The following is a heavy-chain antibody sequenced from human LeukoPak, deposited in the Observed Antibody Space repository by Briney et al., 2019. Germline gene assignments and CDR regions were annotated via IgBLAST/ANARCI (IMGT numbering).Heavy chain of an antibody. CDR3: ATLPICSSTSCPTKDY. CDR2: IYTSGST. CDR1: GGSISSGSYY. Sequence: PSETLSLTCTVSGGSISSGSYYWSWIRQPAGKGLEWIGRIYTSGSTNYNPSLKSRVTISVDTSKNQFSLKLSSVTAADTAVYYCATLPICSSTSCPTKDYWGQGTLVTVSS. V-gene: IGHV4-61*02. J-gene: IGHJ4*02. D-gene: IGHD2-2*01.